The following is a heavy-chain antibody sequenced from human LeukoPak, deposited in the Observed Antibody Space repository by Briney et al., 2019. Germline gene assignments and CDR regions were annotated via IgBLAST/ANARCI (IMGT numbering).Heavy chain of an antibody. Sequence: GGSLRLSCAASGFTFSSYAMSWVRQAPGKGLEWASGISGSGDRTHYADSVKGRFTISRDISKNTVYLQMNSLRAEDSAVYLCAKEGSIAVFWSGYDYWGQGTLVTVSS. CDR2: ISGSGDRT. CDR3: AKEGSIAVFWSGYDY. V-gene: IGHV3-23*01. CDR1: GFTFSSYA. J-gene: IGHJ4*02. D-gene: IGHD3-3*01.